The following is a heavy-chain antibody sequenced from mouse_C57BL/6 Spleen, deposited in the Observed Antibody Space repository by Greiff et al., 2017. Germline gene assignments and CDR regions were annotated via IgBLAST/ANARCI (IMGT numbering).Heavy chain of an antibody. Sequence: EVMLVESGGGLVKPGGSLKLSCAASGFTFSDYGMHWVRQAPEKGLEWVAYISSGSSTIYYADTVKGRFTISRDNAKNTLFLQMTSLRSEDTAMYYCARPDWDDAMDYWGQGTSVTVSS. CDR1: GFTFSDYG. CDR2: ISSGSSTI. CDR3: ARPDWDDAMDY. D-gene: IGHD4-1*01. J-gene: IGHJ4*01. V-gene: IGHV5-17*01.